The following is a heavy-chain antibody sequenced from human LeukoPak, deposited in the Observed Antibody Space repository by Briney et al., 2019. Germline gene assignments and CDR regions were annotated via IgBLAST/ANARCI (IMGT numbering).Heavy chain of an antibody. D-gene: IGHD3-22*01. CDR3: AREGSSGQLL. CDR2: INPSGGST. Sequence: ASLKVSCKASAYTFTNYYLHWVRQTPGQGLERMGIINPSGGSTSYAQKFQGRVTMTRDTSTSTVYMELSSLRSEDTAVYYCAREGSSGQLLWGQGSMVTVSS. J-gene: IGHJ3*01. V-gene: IGHV1-46*01. CDR1: AYTFTNYY.